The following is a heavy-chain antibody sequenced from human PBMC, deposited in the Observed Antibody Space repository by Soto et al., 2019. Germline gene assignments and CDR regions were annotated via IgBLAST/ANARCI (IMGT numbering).Heavy chain of an antibody. V-gene: IGHV3-30*18. CDR3: AKDRVIQLLPIWPDP. CDR1: GFSFSKYG. D-gene: IGHD2-2*01. CDR2: VSSDGSNK. Sequence: QEHLVESGGGVLQPGTSLRLSCVASGFSFSKYGMHWVRQAPGKVLAWVPSVSSDGSNKYYADSVKGRFTISRDNSKSTLYLQVDSLRGDDTAVYYCAKDRVIQLLPIWPDPWGQGTLVTVSS. J-gene: IGHJ5*02.